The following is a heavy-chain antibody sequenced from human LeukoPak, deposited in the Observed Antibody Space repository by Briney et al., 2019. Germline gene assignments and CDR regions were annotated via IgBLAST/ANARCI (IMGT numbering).Heavy chain of an antibody. V-gene: IGHV3-23*01. CDR1: GLTFSSYA. J-gene: IGHJ4*02. CDR3: AKVFKTYYDILTGYF. Sequence: GGSLRLSCAASGLTFSSYAMSWVRQARGKGLEWVSAISGSGGSTYYADPVKGRFTISRDNSKNTLYLQMNSLRAEDTAVYYCAKVFKTYYDILTGYFWGQGTLVTVSS. CDR2: ISGSGGST. D-gene: IGHD3-9*01.